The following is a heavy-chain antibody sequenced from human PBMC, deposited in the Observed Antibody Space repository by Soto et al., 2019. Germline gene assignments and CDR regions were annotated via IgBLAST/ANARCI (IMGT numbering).Heavy chain of an antibody. V-gene: IGHV3-15*01. D-gene: IGHD5-12*01. CDR2: IKSKTDGGTT. CDR3: TTDMEMATINR. Sequence: LRLSCAASGFTFSDYYMSWIRQAPGKGLEWVGRIKSKTDGGTTDYAAPVKGRFTISRDDSKNTLYLQMNSLKTEDTAVYYCTTDMEMATINRWGQGTLVTVSS. CDR1: GFTFSDYY. J-gene: IGHJ4*02.